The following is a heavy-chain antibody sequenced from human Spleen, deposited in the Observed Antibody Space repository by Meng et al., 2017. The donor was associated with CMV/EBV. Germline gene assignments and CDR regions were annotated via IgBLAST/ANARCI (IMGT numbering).Heavy chain of an antibody. CDR3: ARDPALPPRYFDF. V-gene: IGHV3-30*04. D-gene: IGHD1-14*01. Sequence: LSLTWAASGFTFSSYAIHWVRQAPGKGLGWVAVISYDGSNKYYADSVKGRFTISRDNSKNTLYRQMNSLRAEDTAVYYCARDPALPPRYFDFWGQGTLVTVSS. CDR2: ISYDGSNK. CDR1: GFTFSSYA. J-gene: IGHJ4*02.